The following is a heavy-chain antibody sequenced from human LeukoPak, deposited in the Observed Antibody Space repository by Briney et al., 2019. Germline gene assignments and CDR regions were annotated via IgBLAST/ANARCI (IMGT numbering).Heavy chain of an antibody. V-gene: IGHV4-59*01. J-gene: IGHJ6*03. D-gene: IGHD1-14*01. Sequence: SETLSLTCTVSGGSISSYYWSWIRQPPGKGLEWIGYIYYSGSTNYNPSLRSRVTISVDTSKNQFSLKLSSVTAADTAVYYCARNRDYYYYYMDVWGKGTTVTVSS. CDR3: ARNRDYYYYYMDV. CDR1: GGSISSYY. CDR2: IYYSGST.